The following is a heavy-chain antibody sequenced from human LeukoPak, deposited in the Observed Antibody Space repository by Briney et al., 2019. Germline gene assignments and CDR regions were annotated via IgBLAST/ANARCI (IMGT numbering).Heavy chain of an antibody. D-gene: IGHD2-2*01. CDR3: AAHLRDGTSLDY. CDR1: GGSFSGYY. CDR2: INHSGST. J-gene: IGHJ4*02. Sequence: SETLSLTCAVYGGSFSGYYWSWIRQPPGKGLEWIGEINHSGSTNYNPSLKSRVTISVDTSKNQFSLKLSSVTAADTAVYYCAAHLRDGTSLDYWGQGTLVTVSS. V-gene: IGHV4-34*01.